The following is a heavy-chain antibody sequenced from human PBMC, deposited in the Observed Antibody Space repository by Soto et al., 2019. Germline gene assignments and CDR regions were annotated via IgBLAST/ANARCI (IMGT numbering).Heavy chain of an antibody. V-gene: IGHV4-59*01. CDR3: ARTLHSRGVICGVDFFDY. D-gene: IGHD3-16*02. Sequence: SETLSLTCTVSGGSISSDYWSWIRQPPGKGLEWIGYMSYSGSTYYNPSLKSRVTISVDTSKNQVSLKLSSVTAADTAVYYCARTLHSRGVICGVDFFDYWGQGTLVTVSS. J-gene: IGHJ4*02. CDR1: GGSISSDY. CDR2: MSYSGST.